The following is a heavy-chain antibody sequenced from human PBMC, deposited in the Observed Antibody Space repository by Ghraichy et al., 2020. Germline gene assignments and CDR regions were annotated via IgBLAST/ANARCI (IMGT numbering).Heavy chain of an antibody. CDR2: VYFRGTA. CDR3: ARTLGSYLYYFGS. CDR1: GGSISSVNW. Sequence: SETLSLTCAVSGGSISSVNWWSWVRQFPGKGLEWIGEVYFRGTAKFNPSLESRVSFSVDTSKNHFSLNLTSVTAADTAIYYCARTLGSYLYYFGSWGQGIKVTVSS. J-gene: IGHJ4*02. D-gene: IGHD3-10*01. V-gene: IGHV4-4*02.